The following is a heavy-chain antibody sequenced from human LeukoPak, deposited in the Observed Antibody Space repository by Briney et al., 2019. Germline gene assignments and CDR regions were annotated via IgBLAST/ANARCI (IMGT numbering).Heavy chain of an antibody. V-gene: IGHV4-34*01. D-gene: IGHD3-10*01. CDR2: INHSGTT. CDR1: GGSFSGYY. Sequence: SETLSLTCAVYGGSFSGYYWGWIRQPPGKGLESIGTINHSGTTYYNPSLKSRVTISVDTSKNQFSLKLISVTAADTAVYYCARNIINWFDPWGQGTLVTVSS. J-gene: IGHJ5*02. CDR3: ARNIINWFDP.